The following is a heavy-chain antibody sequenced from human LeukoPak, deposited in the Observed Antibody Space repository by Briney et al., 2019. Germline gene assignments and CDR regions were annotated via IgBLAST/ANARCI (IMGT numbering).Heavy chain of an antibody. J-gene: IGHJ6*03. V-gene: IGHV3-23*01. CDR2: ISGSGGST. D-gene: IGHD2-15*01. Sequence: GGSLRLSCAASGFTFSSYGMSWVRQAPGKGLEWVSAISGSGGSTYYADSVKGRFTISRDNSKNTLYLQMNSLRAEDTAVYYCATDCSGGSCYSGNYYYYMDVWGKGTTVTVSS. CDR3: ATDCSGGSCYSGNYYYYMDV. CDR1: GFTFSSYG.